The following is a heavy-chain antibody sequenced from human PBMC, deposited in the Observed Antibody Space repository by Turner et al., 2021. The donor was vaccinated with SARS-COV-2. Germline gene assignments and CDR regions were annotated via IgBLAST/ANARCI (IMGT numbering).Heavy chain of an antibody. V-gene: IGHV3-53*01. CDR2: IYSGGST. CDR1: GFTVSSNY. D-gene: IGHD6-19*01. CDR3: ARGYSSGWYQSGAFDI. Sequence: EVQLVESGGGLLQPGGSLRLSCAASGFTVSSNYMSWVRQAPGKGLEWVSVIYSGGSTYYADSVKGRFTISRDNSKNTLYLQMNSLRAEDTAVYYCARGYSSGWYQSGAFDIWGQGTMVTVSS. J-gene: IGHJ3*02.